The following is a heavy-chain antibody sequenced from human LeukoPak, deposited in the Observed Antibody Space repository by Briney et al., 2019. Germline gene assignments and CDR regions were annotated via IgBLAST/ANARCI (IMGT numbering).Heavy chain of an antibody. Sequence: SVKVSCKASGGTFSSYAISWVRQAPGQGLEWMGGIIPIFGTANYAQKFQSRVTITADESTSTAYMELSSLRSVDTAVYYCASVYYYDSSGYYYGWGYYFDYWGQGTLVTVSS. CDR1: GGTFSSYA. J-gene: IGHJ4*02. CDR3: ASVYYYDSSGYYYGWGYYFDY. V-gene: IGHV1-69*13. CDR2: IIPIFGTA. D-gene: IGHD3-22*01.